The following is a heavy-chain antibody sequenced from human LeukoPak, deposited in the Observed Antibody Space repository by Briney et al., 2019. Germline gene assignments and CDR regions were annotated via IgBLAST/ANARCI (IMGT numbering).Heavy chain of an antibody. CDR2: TYYRSRWGN. V-gene: IGHV6-1*01. J-gene: IGHJ4*02. Sequence: SQTLSLTCAISGDSVSNNIATWNWVRQSPSRGLEWLGRTYYRSRWGNDYAISVKSRITINPDTSRNQFSLQLNSVTPEDTAVYYCARNLHPSFDYWGQGTLVTVSS. CDR3: ARNLHPSFDY. CDR1: GDSVSNNIAT.